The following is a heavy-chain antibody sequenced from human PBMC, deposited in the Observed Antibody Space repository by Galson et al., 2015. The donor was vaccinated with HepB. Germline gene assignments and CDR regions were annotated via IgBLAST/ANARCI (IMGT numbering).Heavy chain of an antibody. CDR1: GFTFNTYN. D-gene: IGHD5-18*01. V-gene: IGHV3-30*04. Sequence: SLRLSCAASGFTFNTYNLHWVRQAPGKGLEWMAFISDDGDNKYYADSVRGRFTISRDNSKNTLYLEMNSLRAEDTAVYYCARDGYLGYNYDSWCSWFDPWGQGTLVTVSS. CDR2: ISDDGDNK. J-gene: IGHJ5*02. CDR3: ARDGYLGYNYDSWCSWFDP.